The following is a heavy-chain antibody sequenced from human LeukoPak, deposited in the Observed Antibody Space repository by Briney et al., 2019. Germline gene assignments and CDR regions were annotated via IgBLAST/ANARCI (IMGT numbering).Heavy chain of an antibody. CDR3: ARGGHFRIAARSTFDP. V-gene: IGHV4-34*01. CDR2: INHSGST. CDR1: GGSISSYY. Sequence: SETLSLTCTVSGGSISSYYWSWIRQPPGKGLEWIGEINHSGSTNYNPSLKSRVTISVDTSKNQFSLKLSSVTAADTAVYYCARGGHFRIAARSTFDPWGQGTLVTVSS. D-gene: IGHD6-6*01. J-gene: IGHJ5*02.